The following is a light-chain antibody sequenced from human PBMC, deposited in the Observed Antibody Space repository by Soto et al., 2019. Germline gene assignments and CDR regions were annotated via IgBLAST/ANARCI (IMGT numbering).Light chain of an antibody. V-gene: IGKV3-11*01. CDR3: QQRTGS. Sequence: IVLTQSPATLSVSPGERATLSCRAIQSLSSLLGGDYISWYQHKPGQAPRLLISDASSRATGIPARFNGSGSGTDFTLTISSLEPADFGVYYCQQRTGSFGGGTKVDIK. CDR1: QSLSSL. CDR2: DAS. J-gene: IGKJ4*01.